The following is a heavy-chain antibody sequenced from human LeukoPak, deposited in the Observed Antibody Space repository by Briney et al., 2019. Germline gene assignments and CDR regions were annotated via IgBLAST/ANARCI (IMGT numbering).Heavy chain of an antibody. Sequence: ASVKVSCKASGYTFTSYAMNWVRQAPGQGLEWMGWINTSTGNPTYAQGFTGRFVFSLDTSVSTAYLQISSLKAEDTAVYYCARDPPSGTNGGDWFDPWGQGTLVTVSS. V-gene: IGHV7-4-1*02. CDR3: ARDPPSGTNGGDWFDP. D-gene: IGHD3-10*01. CDR2: INTSTGNP. CDR1: GYTFTSYA. J-gene: IGHJ5*02.